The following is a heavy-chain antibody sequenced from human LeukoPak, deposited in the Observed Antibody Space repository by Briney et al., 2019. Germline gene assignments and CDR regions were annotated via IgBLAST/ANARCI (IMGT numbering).Heavy chain of an antibody. CDR3: AKDRAYCGGDCYSWGAWDY. J-gene: IGHJ4*02. D-gene: IGHD2-21*02. CDR1: GFTFSDYY. V-gene: IGHV3-11*01. CDR2: ISSSGSTI. Sequence: GGSLRLSCAASGFTFSDYYMSWIRQAPGKGLEWVSYISSSGSTIYYADSVKGRFTISRDNSKNTLYLQMNSLRAEDTAVYYCAKDRAYCGGDCYSWGAWDYWGQGTLVTVSS.